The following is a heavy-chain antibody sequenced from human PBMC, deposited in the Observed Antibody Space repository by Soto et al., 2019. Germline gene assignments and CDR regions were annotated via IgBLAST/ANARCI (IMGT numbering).Heavy chain of an antibody. J-gene: IGHJ5*02. CDR2: IYYSGST. D-gene: IGHD2-8*01. Sequence: PSETLSLTCGVSGGSISSINWWSWVRQTPGKGLEWIGEIYYSGSTNYNPSLTSRVTMSIDKSKNQFFLNLPSVTAADTAVYYCARCAGVSATYWFDAWGQGTLVTVSS. V-gene: IGHV4-4*02. CDR3: ARCAGVSATYWFDA. CDR1: GGSISSINW.